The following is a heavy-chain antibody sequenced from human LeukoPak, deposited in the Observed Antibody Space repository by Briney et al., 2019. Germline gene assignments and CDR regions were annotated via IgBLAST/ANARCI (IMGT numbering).Heavy chain of an antibody. V-gene: IGHV4-59*01. CDR1: GGSISPYY. CDR3: ARGSPNGGGRLFDY. Sequence: SETLSLTCTVSGGSISPYYWSWIRQPPGKRLEFIGYIYYTGSTNYNPSPESRVTISVDTSKNQFSLNLISVTAADTAVYYWARGSPNGGGRLFDYWGQGTLVTVSS. J-gene: IGHJ4*02. D-gene: IGHD3-10*01. CDR2: IYYTGST.